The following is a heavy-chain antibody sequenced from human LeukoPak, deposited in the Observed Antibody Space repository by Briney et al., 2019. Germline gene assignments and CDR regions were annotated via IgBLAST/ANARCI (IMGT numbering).Heavy chain of an antibody. J-gene: IGHJ6*03. CDR2: IKQDGSEK. D-gene: IGHD5-18*01. Sequence: GGSLRLSCAASGFTFSSYWMSWVRQAPGKGLEWVANIKQDGSEKYYVDSVKGRFTISRDNSKNTLYLQMNSLRAEDTAVYYCAKPRRTMDTAMVNYNYYYYMDVWGKGTTVTVSS. V-gene: IGHV3-7*03. CDR3: AKPRRTMDTAMVNYNYYYYMDV. CDR1: GFTFSSYW.